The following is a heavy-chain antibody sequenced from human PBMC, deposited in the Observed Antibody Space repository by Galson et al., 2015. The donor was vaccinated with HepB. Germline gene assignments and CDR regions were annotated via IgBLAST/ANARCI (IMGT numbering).Heavy chain of an antibody. V-gene: IGHV3-53*01. Sequence: SLRLSCAASGFTVSSNYMSWVRQAPGKGLEWVSVIYSGGSTYYEDSVKGRFTISRDNSKNTLYLQMNSLRAEDTAVYYCARRAAAAGKNVYYYYYMDVWGKATTVTVSS. J-gene: IGHJ6*03. CDR2: IYSGGST. CDR3: ARRAAAAGKNVYYYYYMDV. CDR1: GFTVSSNY. D-gene: IGHD6-13*01.